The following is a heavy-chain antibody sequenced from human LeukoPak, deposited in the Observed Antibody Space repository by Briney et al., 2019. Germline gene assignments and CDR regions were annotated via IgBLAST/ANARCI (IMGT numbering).Heavy chain of an antibody. V-gene: IGHV4-39*07. Sequence: PSETLSLTCTVSGDSISSSNFYWAWIRQPPGKGLEWIGSISYSGSTYYNPSLKSRVTISLDTSENQFSLKLGSVTAADTAVYYCARTVQYYYGSGSYDYWGQGTLVTVSS. D-gene: IGHD3-10*01. CDR3: ARTVQYYYGSGSYDY. J-gene: IGHJ4*02. CDR1: GDSISSSNFY. CDR2: ISYSGST.